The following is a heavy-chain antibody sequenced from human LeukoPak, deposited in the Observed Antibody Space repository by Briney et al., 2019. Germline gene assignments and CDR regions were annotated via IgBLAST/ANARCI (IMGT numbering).Heavy chain of an antibody. CDR3: AKGPLLWD. V-gene: IGHV3-23*01. D-gene: IGHD2/OR15-2a*01. CDR2: ISGSGGSP. Sequence: GGSVRLSCGASGFTFSISAMSWVRQAPGQGLEWVSSISGSGGSPYYADSVKGRFTISRDNSKNTLYLQMNSLRAEDTAVYYCAKGPLLWDWGQGTLVTVSS. CDR1: GFTFSISA. J-gene: IGHJ4*02.